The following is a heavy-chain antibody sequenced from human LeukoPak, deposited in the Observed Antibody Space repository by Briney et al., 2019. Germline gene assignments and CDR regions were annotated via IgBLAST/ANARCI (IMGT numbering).Heavy chain of an antibody. CDR1: GFTVSSNY. Sequence: GGSLRLSCAASGFTVSSNYMSWVRQAPGKGLEWVSVIYSGGSTYYADSVKGRFTISRDNSKNTLYLQMNSLRAEDTAVYYCARGGIVVVPAAIPYYYYGMDVWGQGTTVTVSS. D-gene: IGHD2-2*02. CDR3: ARGGIVVVPAAIPYYYYGMDV. CDR2: IYSGGST. J-gene: IGHJ6*02. V-gene: IGHV3-53*01.